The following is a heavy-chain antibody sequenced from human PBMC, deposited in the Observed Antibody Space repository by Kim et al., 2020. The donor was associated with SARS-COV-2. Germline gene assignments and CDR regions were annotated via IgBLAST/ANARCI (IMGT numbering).Heavy chain of an antibody. CDR2: ISYDGSNK. CDR3: SRDDIDWSYGGGYY. Sequence: GGSLRLSCVASEFAFSSYPMHWVRQAPGKGLEWVAVISYDGSNKYYADSVKGRFTISRDNSDNTLYLQMNSLRAEDTAVYYCSRDDIDWSYGGGYY. J-gene: IGHJ6*01. V-gene: IGHV3-30*04. CDR1: EFAFSSYP. D-gene: IGHD3-9*01.